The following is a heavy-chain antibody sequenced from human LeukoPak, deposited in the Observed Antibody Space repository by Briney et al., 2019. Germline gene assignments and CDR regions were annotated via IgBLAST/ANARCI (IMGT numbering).Heavy chain of an antibody. CDR1: GFTFSTSD. D-gene: IGHD2-8*01. J-gene: IGHJ5*02. CDR3: ARMVSHVGNISGGWFAP. V-gene: IGHV3-21*06. Sequence: GGSLRLSCATSGFTFSTSDMNWVRQTPGKGLEWVSSISSGSGCIYYADSVKGRFTISRDNASNSLFLQMNSLRAEARALSYCARMVSHVGNISGGWFAPWGQ. CDR2: ISSGSGCI.